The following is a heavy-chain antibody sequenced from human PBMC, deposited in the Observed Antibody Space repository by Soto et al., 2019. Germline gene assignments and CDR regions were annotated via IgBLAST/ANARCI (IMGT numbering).Heavy chain of an antibody. V-gene: IGHV1-58*01. CDR3: SADLTWFGELAQGAL. CDR1: GFTFTSTA. J-gene: IGHJ4*02. CDR2: VVVGSGAT. Sequence: QMQLVQSGPEVKPPGTSMKVSCKGSGFTFTSTAVQWVRQARGQRLEWLGWVVVGSGATNYAPNLQTRLSMTMDTSTNAAYLELYSLRIEDTAVYYCSADLTWFGELAQGALWGQGTLVTVS. D-gene: IGHD3-10*01.